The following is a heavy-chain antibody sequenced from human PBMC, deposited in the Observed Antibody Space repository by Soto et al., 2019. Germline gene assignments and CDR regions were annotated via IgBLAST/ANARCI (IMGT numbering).Heavy chain of an antibody. J-gene: IGHJ1*01. Sequence: PGGSLRLSCAASGFTFSSYGMHWVRQALGKGLEWVAVISYDGSNKYYADSVKGRFTISRDNSKNTLYLQMNSLRAEDTAVYYCAKDAAAEYFQHWGQGTLVTVSS. CDR3: AKDAAAEYFQH. CDR1: GFTFSSYG. V-gene: IGHV3-30*18. CDR2: ISYDGSNK. D-gene: IGHD6-25*01.